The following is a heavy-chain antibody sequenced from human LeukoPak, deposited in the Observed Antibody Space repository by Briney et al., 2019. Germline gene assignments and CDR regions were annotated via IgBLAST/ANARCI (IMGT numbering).Heavy chain of an antibody. CDR3: ARGLPYDYVWGSYRPPFDY. J-gene: IGHJ4*02. V-gene: IGHV1-2*02. CDR1: GYTFTGYY. CDR2: INPNSGGT. D-gene: IGHD3-16*02. Sequence: GASVKVSCKASGYTFTGYYMHWVRQAPGQGLEWMGWINPNSGGTNYAQKFQGRVTMTRDTSISTAYMELSRLRSDDTAVYYCARGLPYDYVWGSYRPPFDYWGQGTLVTVSS.